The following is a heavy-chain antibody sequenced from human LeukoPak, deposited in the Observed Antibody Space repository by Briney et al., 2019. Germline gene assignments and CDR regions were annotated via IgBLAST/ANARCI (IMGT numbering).Heavy chain of an antibody. D-gene: IGHD3-22*01. V-gene: IGHV4-39*01. Sequence: PSETLSLTCTVSGGSISSSSYYWGWIRQPPGKGLEWIGTIYYSGSTYYNPSLKSRVTISVDTSKNQFSLKLNSVTAADTAVYYCARTGGSSGYVYWCFDLWGRGTLVTVSS. J-gene: IGHJ2*01. CDR2: IYYSGST. CDR3: ARTGGSSGYVYWCFDL. CDR1: GGSISSSSYY.